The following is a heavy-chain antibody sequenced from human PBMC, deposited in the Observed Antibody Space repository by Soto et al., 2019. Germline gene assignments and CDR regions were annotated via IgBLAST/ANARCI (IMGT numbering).Heavy chain of an antibody. Sequence: GVSLRLSCAASGFTFDDYAMHWVRHTPGKGLEWVSGITWNSGIIAYADSVNGRFTISRDNAKNSLFLQMNSLRAEDTAFYYCASPSHGSNWYLYAFDVWGQGTMVTVSS. CDR2: ITWNSGII. CDR3: ASPSHGSNWYLYAFDV. D-gene: IGHD6-13*01. J-gene: IGHJ3*01. CDR1: GFTFDDYA. V-gene: IGHV3-9*01.